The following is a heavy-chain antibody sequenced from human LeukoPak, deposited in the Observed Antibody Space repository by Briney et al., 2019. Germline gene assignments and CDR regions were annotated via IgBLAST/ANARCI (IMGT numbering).Heavy chain of an antibody. CDR2: IYYSGST. CDR3: ARVRRYCSSTSCYSRYYFDY. D-gene: IGHD2-2*01. V-gene: IGHV4-59*11. CDR1: GGSISSHY. J-gene: IGHJ4*02. Sequence: SETLSLTYTVSGGSISSHYWSWIRQPPGKGLEWIGYIYYSGSTNYNPSLKSRVTISVDTSKNQFSLKLSSVTAADTAVYYCARVRRYCSSTSCYSRYYFDYWGQGTLVTVSS.